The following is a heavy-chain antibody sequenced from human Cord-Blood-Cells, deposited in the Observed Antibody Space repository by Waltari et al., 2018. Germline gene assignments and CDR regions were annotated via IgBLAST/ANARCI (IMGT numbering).Heavy chain of an antibody. CDR1: GYTFTSYD. Sequence: QVQLVQSGAEVKKPGASVKVSSKASGYTFTSYDINWVRQATGQGLEWMGWMNPNSGNTGYAQKFQGRVTMTRNTSISTAYMELSSLRSEDTAVYYCARAPSLIVVVPAAMGDYWGQGTLVTVSS. V-gene: IGHV1-8*01. D-gene: IGHD2-2*01. CDR3: ARAPSLIVVVPAAMGDY. CDR2: MNPNSGNT. J-gene: IGHJ4*02.